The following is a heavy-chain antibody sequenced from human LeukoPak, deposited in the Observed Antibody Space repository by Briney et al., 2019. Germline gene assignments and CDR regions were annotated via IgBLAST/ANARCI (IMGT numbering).Heavy chain of an antibody. Sequence: GRSLRLSCAASGFTFSSYAMHWVRQAPGKGLEWVAVISYDGSNKYYADSVKGRFTISRDNSKNTLYLQVTGLRVDDTAMYYCARGGPTYNILTGYSSLDAWGQGTLVTVSS. CDR3: ARGGPTYNILTGYSSLDA. CDR2: ISYDGSNK. J-gene: IGHJ5*02. CDR1: GFTFSSYA. V-gene: IGHV3-30*14. D-gene: IGHD3-9*01.